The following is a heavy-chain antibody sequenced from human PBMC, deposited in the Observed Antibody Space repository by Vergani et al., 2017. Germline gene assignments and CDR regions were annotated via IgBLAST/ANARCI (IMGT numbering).Heavy chain of an antibody. CDR3: AKGGYYDSSGYSY. J-gene: IGHJ4*02. CDR2: ISGSGGST. D-gene: IGHD3-22*01. CDR1: GFTFSSYA. V-gene: IGHV3-23*01. Sequence: EVQLLESGGGLVQPGGSLRLSCAASGFTFSSYAMSWARQAPGKGLEWVSAISGSGGSTYYADSVKGRFTISRDNSKNTLYLQMNSLRAEDTAVYYCAKGGYYDSSGYSYWGQGTLVTVSS.